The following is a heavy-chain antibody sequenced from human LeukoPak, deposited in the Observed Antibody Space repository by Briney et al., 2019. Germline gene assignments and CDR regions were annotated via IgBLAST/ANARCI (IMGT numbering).Heavy chain of an antibody. J-gene: IGHJ3*02. CDR3: AKDARITMIVVVLASAFDI. Sequence: GGSLRLSCAASGFTFSRHAMSWVRQAPGKGLEWVSTTGLNSVNTLCVDSVKGRFTISRDNSKNTLYLQMNSLRAEDTAVYYCAKDARITMIVVVLASAFDIWGQGTMVTVSS. D-gene: IGHD3-22*01. CDR2: TGLNSVNT. V-gene: IGHV3-23*01. CDR1: GFTFSRHA.